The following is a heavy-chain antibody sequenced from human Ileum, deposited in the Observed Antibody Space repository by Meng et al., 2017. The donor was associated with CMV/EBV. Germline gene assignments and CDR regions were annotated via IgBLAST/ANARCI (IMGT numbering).Heavy chain of an antibody. CDR3: ARDTETRWALLKRDFDY. Sequence: FTFRYYYLCWIRQAPGKWLEWVSYISSSGNTIYYADSVKGRFTISRDNAKNSLYLQMNSLRVEDSAVYYCARDTETRWALLKRDFDYWGQGTLVTVSS. CDR2: ISSSGNTI. V-gene: IGHV3-11*04. D-gene: IGHD1-26*01. J-gene: IGHJ4*02. CDR1: FTFRYYY.